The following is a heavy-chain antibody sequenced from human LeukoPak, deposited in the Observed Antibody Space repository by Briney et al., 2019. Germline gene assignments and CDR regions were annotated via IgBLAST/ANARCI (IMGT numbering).Heavy chain of an antibody. Sequence: GGSLRLSCAASGFTFSSYSMNWVRQAPGKGLEWVSYISSSSSTIYYADSVKGRFTISRDNAKNSLYLQMNSLRAEDTAVYYCLSQTTPYDSSGYPGGHWGQGTLVTVSS. J-gene: IGHJ4*02. CDR3: LSQTTPYDSSGYPGGH. CDR1: GFTFSSYS. V-gene: IGHV3-48*04. CDR2: ISSSSSTI. D-gene: IGHD3-22*01.